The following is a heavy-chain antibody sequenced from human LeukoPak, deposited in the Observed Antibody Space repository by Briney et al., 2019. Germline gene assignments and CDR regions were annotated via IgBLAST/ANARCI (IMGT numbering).Heavy chain of an antibody. CDR2: ISGSGGST. CDR1: GFTFSSYA. CDR3: ARDPGYDFWRYGMDV. J-gene: IGHJ6*02. Sequence: SGGSLRLSCAASGFTFSSYAMSWVRQAPGKGLEWVSAISGSGGSTYYADSVKGRFTISRDNSKNTLYLQMNSLRAEDTAVYYCARDPGYDFWRYGMDVWGQGTTVTVSS. D-gene: IGHD3-3*01. V-gene: IGHV3-23*01.